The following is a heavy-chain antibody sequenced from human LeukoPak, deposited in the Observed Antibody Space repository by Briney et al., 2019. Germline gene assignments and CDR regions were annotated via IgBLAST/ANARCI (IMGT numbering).Heavy chain of an antibody. V-gene: IGHV1-8*03. J-gene: IGHJ6*03. CDR2: MNPNSGNT. D-gene: IGHD3-10*01. Sequence: ASVKVSCKASGYTFTSYDINWVRQATGQGLEWMGWMNPNSGNTGYAQKFQGRVTITRNTSISTAYMELSSLRSEDTAVYYCARAPATMVRGVFYYYYMDVWGKGTTVTISS. CDR1: GYTFTSYD. CDR3: ARAPATMVRGVFYYYYMDV.